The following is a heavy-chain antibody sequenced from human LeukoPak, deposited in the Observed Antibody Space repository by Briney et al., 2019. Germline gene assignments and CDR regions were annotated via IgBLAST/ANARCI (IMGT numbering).Heavy chain of an antibody. V-gene: IGHV4-61*01. CDR2: IYYSGST. D-gene: IGHD3-10*01. Sequence: SSESLSLTCTVSGYSISSGYYWSWIRQPPGKGLEWIGYIYYSGSTNYNPSLKSRVTISVDTSKNQFSLKLSSVTAADTAVYYCAREREGVYGSGSYQSHYYYYMDVWGKGTTVTVSS. J-gene: IGHJ6*03. CDR3: AREREGVYGSGSYQSHYYYYMDV. CDR1: GYSISSGYY.